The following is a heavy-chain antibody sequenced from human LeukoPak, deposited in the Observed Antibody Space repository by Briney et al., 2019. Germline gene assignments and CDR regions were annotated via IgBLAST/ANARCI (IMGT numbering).Heavy chain of an antibody. CDR1: GGSISSYY. CDR3: ARVARGHYYGSGSYFLGY. J-gene: IGHJ4*02. CDR2: IYYSGST. D-gene: IGHD3-10*01. Sequence: SETLSLTCTVSGGSISSYYWSWIRQPPGKGLEWIGYIYYSGSTNYNPSLKSRVTISVDTSKNQFSLKLSSVTAADTAVYYCARVARGHYYGSGSYFLGYWGQGTLVTVSS. V-gene: IGHV4-59*01.